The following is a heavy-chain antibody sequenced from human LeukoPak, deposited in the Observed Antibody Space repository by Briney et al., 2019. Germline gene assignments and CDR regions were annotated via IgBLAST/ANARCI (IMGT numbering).Heavy chain of an antibody. J-gene: IGHJ4*02. D-gene: IGHD2-2*01. V-gene: IGHV3-23*01. CDR1: GFTFNNYA. CDR3: VKVAVQTQVVPAAIFFDY. CDR2: ISGSSAGI. Sequence: GGSPRLSCAASGFTFNNYAMGWVRQAPGKGLEWVSVISGSSAGIKYADSVKGRFTISRDNSKDTLYLKMNSLSAEDTAVYYCVKVAVQTQVVPAAIFFDYWAREPWSPSPQ.